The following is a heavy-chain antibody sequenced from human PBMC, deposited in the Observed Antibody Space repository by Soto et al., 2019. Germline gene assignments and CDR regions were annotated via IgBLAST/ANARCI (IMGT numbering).Heavy chain of an antibody. D-gene: IGHD1-26*01. CDR3: ASTNSLAF. CDR2: IKQEGSEK. Sequence: GGSLRLSCAASGFTFSTHWMNWVRQAPGKGLEWVANIKQEGSEKYYVDSVKGRFTISRDNAKNSMYLQMNSLRAEDTAVYYCASTNSLAFSGQGTLVTVS. V-gene: IGHV3-7*01. CDR1: GFTFSTHW. J-gene: IGHJ4*02.